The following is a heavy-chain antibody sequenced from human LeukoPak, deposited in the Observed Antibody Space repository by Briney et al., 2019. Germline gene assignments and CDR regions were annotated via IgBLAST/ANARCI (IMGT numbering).Heavy chain of an antibody. J-gene: IGHJ6*03. CDR3: ARNSESYYDNLTGWRYYYYMDV. Sequence: ASVKVSCKASGYTFTSYDINWVRQATGQGLEWMGWINPNSGGTNYAQKFQGRVTMTRDTSISTAYMELSRLRSDDTAVYYCARNSESYYDNLTGWRYYYYMDVWGKGTTVTVSS. D-gene: IGHD3-9*01. CDR1: GYTFTSYD. CDR2: INPNSGGT. V-gene: IGHV1-2*02.